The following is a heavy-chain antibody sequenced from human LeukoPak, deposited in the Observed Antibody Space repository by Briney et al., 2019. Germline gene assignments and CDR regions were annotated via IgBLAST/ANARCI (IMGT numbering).Heavy chain of an antibody. CDR3: AKGGPRGYSSSWYFDY. CDR2: ISDDGIKI. V-gene: IGHV3-30*18. CDR1: GFRFSSYG. J-gene: IGHJ4*02. Sequence: GGSLRLSCAASGFRFSSYGMHWVRQAPGKGLEWVAVISDDGIKIYYADSVKGRFTISRDNSENTLYLQMNSLRAEDTAVYYCAKGGPRGYSSSWYFDYWGQGTLVTVSS. D-gene: IGHD6-13*01.